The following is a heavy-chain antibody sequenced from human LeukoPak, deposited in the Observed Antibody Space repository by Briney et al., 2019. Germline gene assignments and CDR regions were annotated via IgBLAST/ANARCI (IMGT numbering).Heavy chain of an antibody. V-gene: IGHV3-9*01. D-gene: IGHD3-22*01. Sequence: AGGSLRLSCAASGFTFDDYAMLWVRQAPGKGLEWGSGISWNSGSIGYADSVKGRFTISRDNAKNSLYLQMNSLRAEDTALYYCAKDYDSSGYYSVQIDYWGQGTLVTVSS. CDR2: ISWNSGSI. CDR3: AKDYDSSGYYSVQIDY. J-gene: IGHJ4*02. CDR1: GFTFDDYA.